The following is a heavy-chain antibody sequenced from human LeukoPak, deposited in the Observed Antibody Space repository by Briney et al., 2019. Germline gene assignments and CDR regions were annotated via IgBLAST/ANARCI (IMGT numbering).Heavy chain of an antibody. CDR2: INHSGST. V-gene: IGHV4-34*01. CDR1: GGSFSGYY. J-gene: IGHJ4*02. D-gene: IGHD3-22*01. CDR3: ARHKSATYYYDSSGYYYFDY. Sequence: SETLSLTCAVYGGSFSGYYWSWIRQPPGKGLEWIGEINHSGSTNYNPSLKSRVTISVGTSKNQFSLKLGSLTAADTAVDFFARHKSATYYYDSSGYYYFDYWGQGTLVTVSS.